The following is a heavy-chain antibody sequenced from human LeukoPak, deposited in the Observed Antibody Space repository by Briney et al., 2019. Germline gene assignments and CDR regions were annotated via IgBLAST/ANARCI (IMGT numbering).Heavy chain of an antibody. D-gene: IGHD2-2*01. CDR1: GGSFSGYY. Sequence: SETLSLTCAVYGGSFSGYYWSWIRQPPGKGREWIGEINHSGSTNYNPSLKSRVTISVDTSKNRFSLKLTSVTAADTAVYYCAREGIVVLPAAPLDVWGKGTPVTVSS. CDR2: INHSGST. CDR3: AREGIVVLPAAPLDV. V-gene: IGHV4-34*01. J-gene: IGHJ6*04.